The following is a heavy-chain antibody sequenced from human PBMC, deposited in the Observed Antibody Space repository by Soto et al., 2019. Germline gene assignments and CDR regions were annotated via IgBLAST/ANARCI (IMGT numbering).Heavy chain of an antibody. CDR3: SKAPSGGSYFDY. Sequence: PGESLKISCAASGFTFSSYAMSWVRQAPGKGLEWVSAISGSGGSTYYADSVKGRFTISRDNSKNTLYLQMNSLRAEDTAVYYCSKAPSGGSYFDYWGQGTLVTVSS. D-gene: IGHD6-6*01. CDR1: GFTFSSYA. CDR2: ISGSGGST. V-gene: IGHV3-23*01. J-gene: IGHJ4*02.